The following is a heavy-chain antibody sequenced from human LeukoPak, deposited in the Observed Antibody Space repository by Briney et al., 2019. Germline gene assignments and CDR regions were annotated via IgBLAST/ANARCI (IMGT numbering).Heavy chain of an antibody. CDR3: ARGLRDYYGSGSYLKALDYFYYYMDV. CDR1: GYTFTSYG. D-gene: IGHD3-10*01. Sequence: ASVMVSSRASGYTFTSYGISWVRQAPGQGLEWMGWINPNSGGTNYAQKFQGRVTMTRDTSISTAYMELSRLTYDDTAVYSCARGLRDYYGSGSYLKALDYFYYYMDVWGKGTTVTISS. CDR2: INPNSGGT. J-gene: IGHJ6*03. V-gene: IGHV1-2*02.